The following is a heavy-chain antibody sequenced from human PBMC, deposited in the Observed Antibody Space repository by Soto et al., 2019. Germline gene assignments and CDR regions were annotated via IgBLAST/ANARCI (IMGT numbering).Heavy chain of an antibody. CDR2: ISAYNGNT. Sequence: GASVKVSCKASGYTFTSYGISWVRQAPGQGLEWMGWISAYNGNTNYAQKLQGRVTMTTDTSTSTAYMELRSLRSDDTAVYYCARDPGYSSSWYYYYYGMDVWGKGTTVTVSS. D-gene: IGHD6-13*01. J-gene: IGHJ6*04. CDR3: ARDPGYSSSWYYYYYGMDV. CDR1: GYTFTSYG. V-gene: IGHV1-18*01.